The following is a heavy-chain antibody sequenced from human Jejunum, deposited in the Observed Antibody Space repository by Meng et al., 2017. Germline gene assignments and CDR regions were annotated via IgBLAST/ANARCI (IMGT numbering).Heavy chain of an antibody. CDR1: GFTFSDYY. CDR3: ARGSGNYAGWFDP. Sequence: GRLVGSGGGLVKPGGSLSSSCAASGFTFSDYYMSWIRQAPGKGLEWVSYISSSGTIIYYADSVKGRFSISRDNGKNSLNLQINGLRVDDTAVYFCARGSGNYAGWFDPWGQGTLVTVFS. D-gene: IGHD1-26*01. CDR2: ISSSGTII. V-gene: IGHV3-11*04. J-gene: IGHJ5*02.